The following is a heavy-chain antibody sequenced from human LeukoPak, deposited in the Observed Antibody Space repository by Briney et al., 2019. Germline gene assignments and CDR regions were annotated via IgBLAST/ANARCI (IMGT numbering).Heavy chain of an antibody. CDR2: IKSDGKT. D-gene: IGHD6-19*01. J-gene: IGHJ5*02. CDR3: AKCRVETYSSGWCNWLDP. Sequence: GGSLRLSCAASGFTFNTYAMSWVRQAPGLGLEWVSAIKSDGKTHYADSVKGRFTISRDNSKNTLSLQMNSLRAEDTALYYCAKCRVETYSSGWCNWLDPWGQGTQVTVS. CDR1: GFTFNTYA. V-gene: IGHV3-23*01.